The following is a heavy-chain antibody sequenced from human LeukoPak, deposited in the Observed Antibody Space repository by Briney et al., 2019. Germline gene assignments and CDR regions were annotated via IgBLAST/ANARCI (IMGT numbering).Heavy chain of an antibody. CDR2: IDPSDSYT. D-gene: IGHD5-12*01. J-gene: IGHJ4*02. CDR1: GYNFINYW. CDR3: ARAPDSDSGYDYFDY. V-gene: IGHV5-10-1*01. Sequence: GESLKISCTDSGYNFINYWIGLVRQMPGKGLEWMGKIDPSDSYTNYSPSFQGHVTISADKSISTAYLQWSSLKASDTAMYYCARAPDSDSGYDYFDYWGQGTLVTVSS.